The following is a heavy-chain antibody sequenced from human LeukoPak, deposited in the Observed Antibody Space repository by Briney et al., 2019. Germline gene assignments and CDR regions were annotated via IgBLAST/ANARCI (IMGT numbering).Heavy chain of an antibody. CDR2: INPSGGST. D-gene: IGHD2-2*01. J-gene: IGHJ6*04. CDR1: GYTFTSYY. CDR3: ARSVEPKTRNYYYYYGMDV. V-gene: IGHV1-46*01. Sequence: GASVKISCKASGYTFTSYYMHWVRQAPGQGLEWMGIINPSGGSTGYAQKFQGRVTMTRDTSTSTVYMELSSLRSEDTAVYYCARSVEPKTRNYYYYYGMDVWGKGTTVTVSS.